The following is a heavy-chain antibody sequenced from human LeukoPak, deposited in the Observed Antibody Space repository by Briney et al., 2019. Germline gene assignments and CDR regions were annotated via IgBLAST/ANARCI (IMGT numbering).Heavy chain of an antibody. CDR1: GFTFDDYA. CDR2: ISWNSGRI. V-gene: IGHV3-9*01. CDR3: AKDIAGAGTEYFVY. D-gene: IGHD6-13*01. Sequence: GGSLRLSCAASGFTFDDYAMHWVRHAPGKGLEWVSGISWNSGRIVYADSVKGRFTIPRDNAKISLYLQMSGLRAEDTALYYFAKDIAGAGTEYFVYWGQGTLVTVSS. J-gene: IGHJ4*02.